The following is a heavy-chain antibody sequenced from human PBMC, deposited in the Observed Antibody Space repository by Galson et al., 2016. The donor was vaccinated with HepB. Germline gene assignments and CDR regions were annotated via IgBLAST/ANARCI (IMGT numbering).Heavy chain of an antibody. CDR1: GFSLSTTGVD. CDR3: IHSSDLHHAFDT. J-gene: IGHJ3*02. Sequence: PALVKPTQALTLTCTFSGFSLSTTGVDVGWIRQPPGKTLEWLAPISGPDDKRNTPSLKSRLTLSKDTSKQQVLLTMTNVDPVDSATYYCIHSSDLHHAFDTWGQGTSVIVSS. CDR2: ISGPDDK. V-gene: IGHV2-5*01. D-gene: IGHD2-21*02.